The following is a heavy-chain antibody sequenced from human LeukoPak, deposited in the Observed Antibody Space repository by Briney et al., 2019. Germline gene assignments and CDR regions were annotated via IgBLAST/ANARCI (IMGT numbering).Heavy chain of an antibody. V-gene: IGHV3-21*01. J-gene: IGHJ4*02. CDR1: GFTFSSYS. CDR2: ISSSSSYI. CDR3: VRGYSYGQFYFDY. D-gene: IGHD5-18*01. Sequence: PGGSLRLSCAASGFTFSSYSMNWVRQAPGKGLEWVSSISSSSSYICYADSVKGRFTISRDNAKNSLYLQMNSLRAEDTAVYYCVRGYSYGQFYFDYWGQGTLVTVSS.